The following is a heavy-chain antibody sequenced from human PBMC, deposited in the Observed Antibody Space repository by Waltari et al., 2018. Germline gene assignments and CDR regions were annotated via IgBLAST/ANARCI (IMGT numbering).Heavy chain of an antibody. D-gene: IGHD3-3*01. CDR1: GGSISSYY. CDR2: IYTSGST. V-gene: IGHV4-4*07. CDR3: ARLGQGDFWSGYPTYYFDY. J-gene: IGHJ4*02. Sequence: QVQLQESGPGLVKPSETLSLTCTVSGGSISSYYWSWIRQPAGKGLEWIGRIYTSGSTNYNPSLKSRVTMSVDTSKNQFSLKLSSVTAADTAVYYCARLGQGDFWSGYPTYYFDYWGQGTLVTVSS.